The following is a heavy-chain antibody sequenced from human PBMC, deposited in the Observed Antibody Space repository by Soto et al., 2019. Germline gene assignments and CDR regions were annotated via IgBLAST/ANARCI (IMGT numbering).Heavy chain of an antibody. CDR1: GYTFTSYG. CDR2: ISAYNGNT. V-gene: IGHV1-18*01. CDR3: AKNRRPNTMYYFDY. D-gene: IGHD3-3*01. J-gene: IGHJ4*02. Sequence: ASVKVSCKASGYTFTSYGISWVRQAPGQGLEWMGWISAYNGNTNYAQKLQGRVTMTTDTSTSTAYMELRSLRAEDTAVYYCAKNRRPNTMYYFDYWGQGTLVTVSS.